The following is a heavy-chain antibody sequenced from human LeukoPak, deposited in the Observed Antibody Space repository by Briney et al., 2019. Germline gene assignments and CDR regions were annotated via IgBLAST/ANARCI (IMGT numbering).Heavy chain of an antibody. CDR1: AAPITSYY. V-gene: IGHV4-59*01. Sequence: PSETLSLTCTVSAAPITSYYWSWIRQPPGKGLEWIGYTYYSGSTNYNPSLKSRVAISVDTSKNQVSLRLSSVTAAVTAVYYCARGGSIVGATPHDAFDIWGQGTVVTVSS. CDR2: TYYSGST. D-gene: IGHD1-26*01. CDR3: ARGGSIVGATPHDAFDI. J-gene: IGHJ3*02.